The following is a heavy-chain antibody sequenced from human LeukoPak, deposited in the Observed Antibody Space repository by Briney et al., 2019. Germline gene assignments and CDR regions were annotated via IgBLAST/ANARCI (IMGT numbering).Heavy chain of an antibody. V-gene: IGHV1-2*02. Sequence: ASVKVSCKVSGYTFTDWYMHWVRHAPGPGLEWMGWVDPKSGGTTYGQKVRGRVTMTRDTSISTVYMDLSSLRSDDTAFYYCARGKGSSWFDYWGQGTLVTVSS. CDR1: GYTFTDWY. CDR2: VDPKSGGT. CDR3: ARGKGSSWFDY. J-gene: IGHJ4*02. D-gene: IGHD6-13*01.